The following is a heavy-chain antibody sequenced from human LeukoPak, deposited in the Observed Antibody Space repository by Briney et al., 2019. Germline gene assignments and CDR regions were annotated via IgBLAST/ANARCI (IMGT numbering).Heavy chain of an antibody. D-gene: IGHD3-10*01. CDR3: ARGRGAALDY. CDR2: IWYDGSNK. V-gene: IGHV3-33*01. Sequence: GRSLRLSCATSGFTFSNYDIHWVRQAPGKGLEWVAVIWYDGSNKFYADSVKGRFTNSRDNSHNTLYLQMNSLRAEDTAVYYCARGRGAALDYWGQGTLVTVSA. CDR1: GFTFSNYD. J-gene: IGHJ4*02.